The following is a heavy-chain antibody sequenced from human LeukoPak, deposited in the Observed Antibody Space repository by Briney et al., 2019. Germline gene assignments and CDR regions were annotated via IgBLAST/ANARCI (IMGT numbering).Heavy chain of an antibody. J-gene: IGHJ3*02. D-gene: IGHD3-22*01. CDR3: AFGGYDSSGYYYAHAFDI. CDR2: IYYHENT. CDR1: GGSISSSSDY. Sequence: SETLSLTCTVSGGSISSSSDYWGWIRQAPGKGLEWIGSIYYHENTYYNSSLKSRVTISVDTSKNQFSLKLSSVTAADTAVYYCAFGGYDSSGYYYAHAFDIWGQGTMVTVSS. V-gene: IGHV4-39*01.